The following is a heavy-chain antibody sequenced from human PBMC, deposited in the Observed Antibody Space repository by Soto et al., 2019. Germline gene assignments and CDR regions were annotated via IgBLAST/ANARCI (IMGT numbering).Heavy chain of an antibody. CDR2: ISGSGGST. J-gene: IGHJ4*02. CDR3: AKLGYYGSGGAYYFDY. V-gene: IGHV3-23*01. D-gene: IGHD3-10*01. CDR1: GFTFSSYA. Sequence: GGSLRLSCAASGFTFSSYAMSWVRQAPGKGLEWVSAISGSGGSTYYADSVKGRFTISRDNSKNTLYLQMNSLRAEDTAVYYCAKLGYYGSGGAYYFDYWGQGTLVTVSS.